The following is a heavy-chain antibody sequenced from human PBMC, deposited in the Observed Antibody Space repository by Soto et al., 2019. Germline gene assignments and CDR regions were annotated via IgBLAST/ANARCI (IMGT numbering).Heavy chain of an antibody. CDR3: AREAAAERNYYGLDV. V-gene: IGHV1-18*04. D-gene: IGHD6-13*01. Sequence: QVQLVQSGPEVRKPVASVKVSCKASGYIFSRYGISWVRQAPGQGLEWMAWISGYNGNTKFGERGQRRVNVTTDTSTSTAYMELRSLRSADTAVYYCAREAAAERNYYGLDVWGQGNTVIVSS. CDR2: ISGYNGNT. CDR1: GYIFSRYG. J-gene: IGHJ6*02.